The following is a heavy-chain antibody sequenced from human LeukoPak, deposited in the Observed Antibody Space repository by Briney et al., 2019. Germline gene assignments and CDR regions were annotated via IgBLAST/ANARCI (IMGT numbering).Heavy chain of an antibody. CDR2: IIPIFGTA. Sequence: GASVKVSCKASGGTFSSYAISWVRQASGQGLEWMGGIIPIFGTANYAQKFQGRVTITADESTSTAYMELSSLRSEDTAVYYCARERSGWYAYDYWGQGTLVTVSS. CDR3: ARERSGWYAYDY. V-gene: IGHV1-69*13. D-gene: IGHD6-19*01. J-gene: IGHJ4*02. CDR1: GGTFSSYA.